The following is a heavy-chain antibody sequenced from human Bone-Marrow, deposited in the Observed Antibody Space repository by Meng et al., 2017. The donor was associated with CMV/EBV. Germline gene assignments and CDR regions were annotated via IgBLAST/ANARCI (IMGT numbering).Heavy chain of an antibody. CDR3: AKRGDSSGTYAMDV. D-gene: IGHD3-22*01. V-gene: IGHV3-30*02. CDR2: IRFDGTNK. J-gene: IGHJ6*02. CDR1: GFTFSSYA. Sequence: GESLKIPCAASGFTFSSYAMHWVRQAPGKGLEWVANIRFDGTNKYHADSVKGRFTISRDNSKNTLYLQMNSLRAEDTAVYYCAKRGDSSGTYAMDVWGQGTTVTVSS.